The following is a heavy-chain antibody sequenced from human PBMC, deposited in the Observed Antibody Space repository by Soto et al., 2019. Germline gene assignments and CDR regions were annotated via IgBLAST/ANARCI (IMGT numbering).Heavy chain of an antibody. Sequence: QVQLVQSGAEVKKPGASVKVSCKASGYTFTSYYMHWVRQAPGQGLEWMGIINPSGGSTSYAQKYQGRVTMTRDTSTSTVYMELSSLRSEDTAVYYCARVGAAGTLDSTDPRKYYFDYWGQGTLVTVSS. D-gene: IGHD6-13*01. J-gene: IGHJ4*02. CDR2: INPSGGST. CDR3: ARVGAAGTLDSTDPRKYYFDY. CDR1: GYTFTSYY. V-gene: IGHV1-46*01.